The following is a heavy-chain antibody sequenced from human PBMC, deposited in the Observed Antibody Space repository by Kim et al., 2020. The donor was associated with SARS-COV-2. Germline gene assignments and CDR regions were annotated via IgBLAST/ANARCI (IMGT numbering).Heavy chain of an antibody. CDR1: GFTFRSHW. D-gene: IGHD2-8*01. CDR3: ATDHRDCTNGVCRFEC. J-gene: IGHJ4*02. CDR2: INSDGNNI. V-gene: IGHV3-74*03. Sequence: GGSLRLSCAASGFTFRSHWMHWVRQAPGKGLVWVSRINSDGNNITHADSVKGRFTISRDNAENTLYLQMNSLRAEDSAVYYCATDHRDCTNGVCRFECWGQGTLVTVSS.